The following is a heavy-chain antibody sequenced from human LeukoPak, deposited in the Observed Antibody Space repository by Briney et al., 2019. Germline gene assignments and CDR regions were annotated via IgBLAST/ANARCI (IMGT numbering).Heavy chain of an antibody. CDR2: ISGSGGST. CDR3: AKDLRGVIAAAVNFDY. V-gene: IGHV3-23*01. CDR1: GFAFSGYA. Sequence: GGSLRLSCAAAGFAFSGYAMSWVRQAPGKGLEWVSAISGSGGSTYYADSVKGRFTISRDNSKNTLYLQMNSLRAEDTAVYYCAKDLRGVIAAAVNFDYWGQGTLVTVSS. D-gene: IGHD6-13*01. J-gene: IGHJ4*02.